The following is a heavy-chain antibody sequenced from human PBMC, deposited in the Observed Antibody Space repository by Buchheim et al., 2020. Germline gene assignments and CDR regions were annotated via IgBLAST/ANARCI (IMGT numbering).Heavy chain of an antibody. Sequence: QVQLQESGPGLVKPSETLSLTCTVSGGSIRSYYWSWIRQPPGKGLEWIGYIYYSGSTNYNPSLKSRVTISVDTSKNQFSLKLSSVTAADTAVYYCRGIAAANYYYYYGMDVWGQGTT. D-gene: IGHD6-13*01. CDR3: RGIAAANYYYYYGMDV. V-gene: IGHV4-59*08. CDR2: IYYSGST. CDR1: GGSIRSYY. J-gene: IGHJ6*02.